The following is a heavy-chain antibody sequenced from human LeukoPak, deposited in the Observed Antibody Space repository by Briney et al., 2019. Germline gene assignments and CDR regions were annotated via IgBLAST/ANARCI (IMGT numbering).Heavy chain of an antibody. V-gene: IGHV4-59*01. D-gene: IGHD3-16*01. CDR2: VYSIGRT. J-gene: IGHJ3*02. CDR3: ARERSVGGGLDAFDM. CDR1: GGSISTYY. Sequence: SETLSLTCTVSGGSISTYYWNWIRQAPGKGLEWIGYVYSIGRTNSNPTLRSRVTISVDTSKNQFSLRLTSVTAADTAVYYCARERSVGGGLDAFDMWGQGTMVTVSS.